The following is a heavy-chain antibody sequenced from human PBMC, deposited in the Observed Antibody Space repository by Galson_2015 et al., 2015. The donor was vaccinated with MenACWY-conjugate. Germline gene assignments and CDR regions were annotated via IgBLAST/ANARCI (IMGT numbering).Heavy chain of an antibody. Sequence: SLRLSCAASGFTFSTYTMSWVRQAPGKGLEWVSAISDNGRFTYYADSVKGRFTISRDNSKNTLFLQTDSLRVGDTAIYYCAKISLAVAGDYWGQGTLVTVSS. V-gene: IGHV3-23*01. CDR1: GFTFSTYT. J-gene: IGHJ4*02. D-gene: IGHD6-19*01. CDR2: ISDNGRFT. CDR3: AKISLAVAGDY.